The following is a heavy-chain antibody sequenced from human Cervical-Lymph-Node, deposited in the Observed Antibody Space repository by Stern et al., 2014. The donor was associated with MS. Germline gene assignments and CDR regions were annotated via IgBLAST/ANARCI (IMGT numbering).Heavy chain of an antibody. D-gene: IGHD6-13*01. CDR1: GFTFSNFR. CDR2: IKHDGSEK. V-gene: IGHV3-7*01. CDR3: ARDSSSRNNDY. Sequence: EVQLVESGGGLVQPGGSLRLSCAASGFTFSNFRMSWVRQAPGKGLECLANIKHDGSEKYYVDSVKGRFTISRDNAKNSLYLQMNSLRAEDTAVYYCARDSSSRNNDYWGQGTLVTVSS. J-gene: IGHJ4*02.